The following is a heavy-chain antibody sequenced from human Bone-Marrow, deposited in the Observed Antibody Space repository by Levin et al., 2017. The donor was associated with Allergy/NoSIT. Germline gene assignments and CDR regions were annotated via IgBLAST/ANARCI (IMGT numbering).Heavy chain of an antibody. CDR2: IRGSDDST. CDR3: ATFDYNYYGYYFDY. D-gene: IGHD5-24*01. Sequence: ASVKVSCAVSGFNFNAYGMTWVRQAPGKGLEWVSTIRGSDDSTYYTDSVKGRFTISRDSSEDTLYLQMNTLRAEDTAVYYCATFDYNYYGYYFDYWGQGTLVTVSS. V-gene: IGHV3-23*01. CDR1: GFNFNAYG. J-gene: IGHJ4*02.